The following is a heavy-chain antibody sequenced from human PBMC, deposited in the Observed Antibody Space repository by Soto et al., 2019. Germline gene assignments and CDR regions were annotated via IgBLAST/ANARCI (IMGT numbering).Heavy chain of an antibody. CDR2: VYYRGRS. D-gene: IGHD4-17*01. CDR3: VSQRTTVPTESYFDY. Sequence: SETLSLTCTVSGGSVTNSSYYWGWIRQSPGKGLEWIGSVYYRGRSYSKSSVKSRVTISVDTSKNRFSLSLNSVTASDTAVYFFVSQRTTVPTESYFDYWGPGALVTVS. CDR1: GGSVTNSSYY. V-gene: IGHV4-39*01. J-gene: IGHJ4*01.